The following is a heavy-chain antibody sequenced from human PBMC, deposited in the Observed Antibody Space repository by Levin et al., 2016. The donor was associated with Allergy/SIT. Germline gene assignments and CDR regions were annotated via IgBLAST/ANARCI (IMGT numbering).Heavy chain of an antibody. V-gene: IGHV4-59*01. J-gene: IGHJ6*02. D-gene: IGHD3-3*01. CDR2: IYYSGST. Sequence: SETLSLTCTVSGGSISSYYWSWIRQPPGKGLEWIGYIYYSGSTNYNPSLKSRVTISVDTSKNQFSLKLSSVTAADTAVYYCARVSVPPYYDFWSGYDYYYYYGMDVWGQGTTVTVSS. CDR3: ARVSVPPYYDFWSGYDYYYYYGMDV. CDR1: GGSISSYY.